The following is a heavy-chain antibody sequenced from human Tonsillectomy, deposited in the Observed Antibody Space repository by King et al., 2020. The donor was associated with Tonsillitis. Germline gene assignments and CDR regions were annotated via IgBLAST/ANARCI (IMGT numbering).Heavy chain of an antibody. Sequence: QLQESGPGLVKPSETLSFTCTVSGGSISSSSYYWGWSRLPPGKCREWIGRRYYSGRTYYNPSLKSRVTISVDTSKNQFSLKLSSVTAADTAVYYCARQTLGTRSYYFDYWGQGTLVTVSS. CDR3: ARQTLGTRSYYFDY. J-gene: IGHJ4*02. V-gene: IGHV4-39*01. CDR2: RYYSGRT. D-gene: IGHD1-1*01. CDR1: GGSISSSSYY.